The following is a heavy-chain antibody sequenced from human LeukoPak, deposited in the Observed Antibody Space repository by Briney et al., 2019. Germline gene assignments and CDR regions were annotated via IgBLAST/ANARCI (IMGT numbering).Heavy chain of an antibody. Sequence: PGGSLRLSCAASGFTFSAYWMHWVRHAPGKGLVWVSRINTDASTTNYADVVTGRFTISRNNANNTLSLQMNRLSVENTAVYYCARGIRGSYGTYYCGQGTLVSVSS. CDR2: INTDASTT. J-gene: IGHJ4*02. D-gene: IGHD1-26*01. CDR1: GFTFSAYW. CDR3: ARGIRGSYGTYY. V-gene: IGHV3-74*01.